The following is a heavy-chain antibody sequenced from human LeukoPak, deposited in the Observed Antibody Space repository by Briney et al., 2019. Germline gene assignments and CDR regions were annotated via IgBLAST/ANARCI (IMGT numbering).Heavy chain of an antibody. Sequence: VASVKVSCKASGYTFTAYDLNWVRQATGQGLEWMGWMNPKSANTGYAQKFQGRVTMTRDTSINTAYMELSSLRSEDTAIYYCARGKLTHGDYVAVDFWGQGTLVTVSS. V-gene: IGHV1-8*01. CDR3: ARGKLTHGDYVAVDF. CDR1: GYTFTAYD. CDR2: MNPKSANT. D-gene: IGHD4-17*01. J-gene: IGHJ4*02.